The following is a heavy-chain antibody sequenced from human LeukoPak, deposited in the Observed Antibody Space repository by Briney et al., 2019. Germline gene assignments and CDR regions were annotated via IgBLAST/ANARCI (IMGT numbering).Heavy chain of an antibody. CDR1: GYSFTSYW. D-gene: IGHD3-9*01. J-gene: IGHJ4*02. Sequence: GESLKISCKGSGYSFTSYWISWARQMPGKGLEWMGRIDPSDSYTNYSPSFQGHVTISADKSISTAYLQWSSLKASDTAMYYCAALYYDILTGYYTTFFDYWGQGTLVTVSS. V-gene: IGHV5-10-1*01. CDR3: AALYYDILTGYYTTFFDY. CDR2: IDPSDSYT.